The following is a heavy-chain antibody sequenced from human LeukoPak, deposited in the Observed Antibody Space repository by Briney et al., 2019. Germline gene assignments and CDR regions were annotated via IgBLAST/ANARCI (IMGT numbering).Heavy chain of an antibody. Sequence: DSVKGRFTISRDNAKNSLYLQMSSLRAEDTAVYYCARGSAVAAISHFDYWGQGTLVTVSS. CDR3: ARGSAVAAISHFDY. D-gene: IGHD6-19*01. V-gene: IGHV3-7*01. J-gene: IGHJ4*02.